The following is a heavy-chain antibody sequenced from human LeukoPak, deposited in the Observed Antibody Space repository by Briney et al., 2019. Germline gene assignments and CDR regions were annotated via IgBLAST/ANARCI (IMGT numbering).Heavy chain of an antibody. CDR2: INPNSGGT. CDR1: GYTFTGYY. D-gene: IGHD4-11*01. V-gene: IGHV1-2*06. Sequence: ASVKVSCKASGYTFTGYYMHWVRQAPGQGLEWMGRINPNSGGTNYAQKFQGRVTMTRDTSISTAYMELSRLRSDDTAVYYCARPHTVLYNWFDPWGQGALVTVSS. J-gene: IGHJ5*02. CDR3: ARPHTVLYNWFDP.